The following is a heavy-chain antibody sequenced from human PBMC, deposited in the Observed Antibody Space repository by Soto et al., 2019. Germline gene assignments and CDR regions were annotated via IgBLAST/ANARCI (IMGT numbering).Heavy chain of an antibody. Sequence: QVQLVESGGGVVQPGRSLRLSCAASGFTFSSYGMHWVRQAPGKGLEWVAVIWYDGSNKYYADSVKGRFTISRDNSKNTLYLQMNSLRAEDTAVYYCARADYYGSGSPFDYWGQGTLVTVSS. CDR1: GFTFSSYG. V-gene: IGHV3-33*01. J-gene: IGHJ4*02. CDR2: IWYDGSNK. CDR3: ARADYYGSGSPFDY. D-gene: IGHD3-10*01.